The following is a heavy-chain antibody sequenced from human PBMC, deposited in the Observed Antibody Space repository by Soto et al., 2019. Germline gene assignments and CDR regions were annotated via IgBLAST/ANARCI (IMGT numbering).Heavy chain of an antibody. V-gene: IGHV4-34*01. CDR1: GGSFSGYY. J-gene: IGHJ3*02. D-gene: IGHD6-19*01. Sequence: SESLSLTCAVYGGSFSGYYWSWIRQPPGKGLEWIGEINHSGSTNYNPSLKSRVTISVDTSKNQFSLKLGSVTAADTAVYYCAREPGYSSARGAFDIWGKGTMVTVPS. CDR2: INHSGST. CDR3: AREPGYSSARGAFDI.